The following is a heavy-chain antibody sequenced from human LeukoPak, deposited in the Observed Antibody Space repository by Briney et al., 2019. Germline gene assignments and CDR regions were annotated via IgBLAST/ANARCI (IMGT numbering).Heavy chain of an antibody. D-gene: IGHD2-15*01. CDR2: INAYNGNT. J-gene: IGHJ4*02. Sequence: GASVKVSCKASGYTFTSYCISWVRQAPGQGLEWMGWINAYNGNTYYAPNLQGRVTMTTDTSTSTAYMELRSLRSDDMAVYYCARDNLAAIAGWGLDYWGQGTLVTVSS. CDR1: GYTFTSYC. V-gene: IGHV1-18*03. CDR3: ARDNLAAIAGWGLDY.